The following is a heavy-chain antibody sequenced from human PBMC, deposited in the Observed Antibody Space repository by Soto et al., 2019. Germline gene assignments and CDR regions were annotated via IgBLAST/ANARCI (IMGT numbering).Heavy chain of an antibody. CDR3: AKDSPWGIISPTHDY. Sequence: VQLWESGGGLVQPGGSLRLSCAVSGFTFRSSPMSWVRRAPGKRLEWVSGINGGDDSKHYAESVRGRFTIIRDNSKNTLLLQMNSMRVEDTAIYYCAKDSPWGIISPTHDYWGQGTQVTVSS. CDR2: INGGDDSK. D-gene: IGHD3-16*01. J-gene: IGHJ4*02. V-gene: IGHV3-23*01. CDR1: GFTFRSSP.